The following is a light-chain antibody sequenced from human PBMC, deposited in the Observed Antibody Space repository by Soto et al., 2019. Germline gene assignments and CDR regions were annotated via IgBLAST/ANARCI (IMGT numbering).Light chain of an antibody. CDR2: DAS. V-gene: IGKV1-5*01. CDR1: QNIRTW. CDR3: QQYYTYAT. Sequence: DIQMTQSPSTLSASVVDRVTITCRASQNIRTWLSWYQQKPGRAPKPLIFDASTLRTGVPSRFSGSGSGSEFNFTITGLQPDDFATYFCQQYYTYATFGHGTRLEIK. J-gene: IGKJ5*01.